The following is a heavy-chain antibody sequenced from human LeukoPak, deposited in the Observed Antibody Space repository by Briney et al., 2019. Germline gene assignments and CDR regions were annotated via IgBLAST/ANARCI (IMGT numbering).Heavy chain of an antibody. CDR2: ISSSSSTI. J-gene: IGHJ6*03. V-gene: IGHV3-48*01. D-gene: IGHD2-2*01. CDR1: GFTFSSYS. Sequence: PGGSLRLSCAASGFTFSSYSMNWVRQAPGKGLEWVSYISSSSSTIYYADSVKGRFTISRDNAKNSLYLQMNSLRAEDTAVYYCARTGYCSSTSCRRKLLYYYYYMDVWGKGTTVTVSS. CDR3: ARTGYCSSTSCRRKLLYYYYYMDV.